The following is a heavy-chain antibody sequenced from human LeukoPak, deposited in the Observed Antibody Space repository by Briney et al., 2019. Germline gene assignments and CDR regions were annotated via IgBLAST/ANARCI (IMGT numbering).Heavy chain of an antibody. V-gene: IGHV4-31*03. CDR1: GVSITNGYN. CDR3: ARSGQLSRIDY. J-gene: IGHJ4*02. CDR2: IYYTGST. D-gene: IGHD5-24*01. Sequence: PSQTLSLTCTVSGVSITNGYNWSWIRQLPGKGLEWLGYIYYTGSTYYNPSLESRVTISVDTSKTQFSLKLTSVTAADTAVYYCARSGQLSRIDYWGQGTLVTVSS.